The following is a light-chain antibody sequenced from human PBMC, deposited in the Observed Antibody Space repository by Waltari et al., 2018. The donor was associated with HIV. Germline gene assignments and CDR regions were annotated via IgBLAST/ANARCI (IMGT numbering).Light chain of an antibody. CDR3: TSYTSSSTYV. V-gene: IGLV2-14*01. CDR1: SSDVGGYNY. CDR2: EVR. Sequence: QSALTQPASVSGSPGQSITISCTGTSSDVGGYNYVSWYQQHPGKAPKLMIYEVRNLPSGVSNRFSGSKSGNTASLTISGLQAEDEADYYCTSYTSSSTYVFGTGTKVTVL. J-gene: IGLJ1*01.